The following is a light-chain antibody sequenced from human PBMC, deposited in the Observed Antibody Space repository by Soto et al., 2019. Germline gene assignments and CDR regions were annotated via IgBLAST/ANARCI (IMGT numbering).Light chain of an antibody. V-gene: IGKV3-15*01. J-gene: IGKJ1*01. Sequence: EIVLTPSPGTLSLSPVERATLSCRASQSVGSAYLAWYQQKPGQAPRLLIYDASTRATGVPVRFSGSGSGTEFTLTISSLQSEDFGVYYCQQNKDWPGTFGQGTRWIS. CDR3: QQNKDWPGT. CDR1: QSVGSAY. CDR2: DAS.